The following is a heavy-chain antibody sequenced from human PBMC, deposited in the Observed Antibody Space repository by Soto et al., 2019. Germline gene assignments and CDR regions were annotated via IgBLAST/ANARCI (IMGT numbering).Heavy chain of an antibody. Sequence: GGSLRLSCAASGFTFSNAWINWVRQAPGKGLEWVGRIKSKTDGGTPDYAAPVKGRFAISRDDSKNMVYLQMNSLKTEDTGIYCCTTDSYSSIIVVRFAYWGHGTLVTVSS. CDR1: GFTFSNAW. J-gene: IGHJ4*01. V-gene: IGHV3-15*07. CDR3: TTDSYSSIIVVRFAY. D-gene: IGHD3-22*01. CDR2: IKSKTDGGTP.